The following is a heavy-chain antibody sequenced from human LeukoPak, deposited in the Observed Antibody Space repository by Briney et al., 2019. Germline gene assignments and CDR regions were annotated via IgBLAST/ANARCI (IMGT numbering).Heavy chain of an antibody. D-gene: IGHD2-21*02. J-gene: IGHJ6*02. CDR3: AGPSVVTASYYYGMDV. V-gene: IGHV3-53*01. Sequence: PGGSLRLSCAASGFTVSSNYMSWVRQAPGKGLERVSVIYSGGSTYYADSVKGRFTISRDNSKNTLYLQMNSLRAEDTAVHYCAGPSVVTASYYYGMDVWGQGTTVTVSS. CDR2: IYSGGST. CDR1: GFTVSSNY.